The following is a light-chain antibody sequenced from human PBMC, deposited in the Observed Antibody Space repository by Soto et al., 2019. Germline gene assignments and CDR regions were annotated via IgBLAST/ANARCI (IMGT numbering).Light chain of an antibody. V-gene: IGLV2-11*01. Sequence: QSALTQPPSVSGSPGQSVTISCTGTSTNVGGNNFVSWYRQEPGKPPKLMFYDVSKRSSGVPDRFSGSKSGNTAPLTISGLPAEDEGDYYCCSYAGRCTLLFGGGTKVTVL. J-gene: IGLJ2*01. CDR2: DVS. CDR3: CSYAGRCTLL. CDR1: STNVGGNNF.